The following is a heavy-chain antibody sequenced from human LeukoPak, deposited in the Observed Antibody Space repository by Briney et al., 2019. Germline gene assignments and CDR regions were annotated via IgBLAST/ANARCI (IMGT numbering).Heavy chain of an antibody. V-gene: IGHV3-30-3*01. CDR2: ISYDGSNK. CDR3: AKDIGSQRYYGMDV. D-gene: IGHD3-16*02. Sequence: GGSLRLSCAASGFTFSSYAMHWVRQAPGKGLEWVAVISYDGSNKYYADSVKGRFTISRDNSKNTLYLQMNSLRAEDTASYYCAKDIGSQRYYGMDVWGQGTTVTVSS. J-gene: IGHJ6*02. CDR1: GFTFSSYA.